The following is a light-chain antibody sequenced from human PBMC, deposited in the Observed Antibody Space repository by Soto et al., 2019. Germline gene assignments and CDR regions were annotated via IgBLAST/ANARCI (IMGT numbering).Light chain of an antibody. V-gene: IGKV3-20*01. CDR1: QSVSSD. J-gene: IGKJ5*01. Sequence: ETVLTQSPGTLSLSPGERATLSCRASQSVSSDLAWYQQKPGQAPGLLIYGASSRATGIPDRFSGSGSGTDFTLTISRLEPEDFAVYYCQQYGSSPITFGQGTRLEIK. CDR3: QQYGSSPIT. CDR2: GAS.